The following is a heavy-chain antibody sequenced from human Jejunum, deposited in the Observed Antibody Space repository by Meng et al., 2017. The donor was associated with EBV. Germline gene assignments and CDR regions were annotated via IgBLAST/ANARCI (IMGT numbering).Heavy chain of an antibody. CDR2: IYWGDDK. J-gene: IGHJ4*02. V-gene: IGHV2-5*02. CDR1: GFSLSTSGVG. CDR3: VHIEGGGNSGFLDY. D-gene: IGHD4-23*01. Sequence: QIPLKESIPTLVKPPQTLTLTCTFSGFSLSTSGVGVGWIRQPPGKALEWLAVIYWGDDKRYSPSLKSRLTITKDTSKNQVVLTMTNMDPVDTATYYCVHIEGGGNSGFLDYWGQGTLVTVSS.